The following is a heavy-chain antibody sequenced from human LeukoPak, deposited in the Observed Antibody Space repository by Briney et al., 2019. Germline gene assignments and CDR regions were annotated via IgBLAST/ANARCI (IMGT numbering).Heavy chain of an antibody. Sequence: GGSLRLSCAASGFTFDDYAMHWVRQAPGKGLEWVSGITWNSASIGYADSVKGRFTISRDSAKNSLYLQMDSLRAEDTAFYYCTRERYAMIRGVMIYYGMDVWGQGTKVTVSS. CDR3: TRERYAMIRGVMIYYGMDV. CDR2: ITWNSASI. D-gene: IGHD3-10*01. CDR1: GFTFDDYA. J-gene: IGHJ6*02. V-gene: IGHV3-9*01.